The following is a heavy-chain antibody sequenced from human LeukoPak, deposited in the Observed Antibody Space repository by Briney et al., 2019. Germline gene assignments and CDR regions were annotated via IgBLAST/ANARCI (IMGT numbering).Heavy chain of an antibody. CDR2: IYHSGST. V-gene: IGHV4-38-2*01. J-gene: IGHJ4*02. Sequence: PSETLSLTCAVSGYSISSGYYWGWIRQPPGKGVEWIGSIYHSGSTYYNPSLKSRVTISVDTSKNQFSLKLSSVTAADTAVYYCARGRLVATIPFDYWGQGTLVTVSS. CDR1: GYSISSGYY. CDR3: ARGRLVATIPFDY. D-gene: IGHD5-12*01.